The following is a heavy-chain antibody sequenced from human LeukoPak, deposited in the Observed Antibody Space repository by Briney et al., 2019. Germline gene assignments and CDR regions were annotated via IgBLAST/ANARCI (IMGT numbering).Heavy chain of an antibody. CDR3: ARPRGYCSGGSCSRGRDYYYGMDV. CDR1: VGSFSGYY. CDR2: INHSGST. J-gene: IGHJ6*02. V-gene: IGHV4-34*01. D-gene: IGHD2-15*01. Sequence: SETLSLTCAVYVGSFSGYYWSWIRQPPGKGLEWIVEINHSGSTNYNPSLKSRVTISVDTSKNQFSLKLSSVTAADTAVYYCARPRGYCSGGSCSRGRDYYYGMDVWGQGTTVTVSS.